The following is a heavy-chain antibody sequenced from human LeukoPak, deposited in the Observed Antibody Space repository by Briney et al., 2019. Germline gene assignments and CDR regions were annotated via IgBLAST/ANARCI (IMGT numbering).Heavy chain of an antibody. CDR1: GGSISRSRDY. J-gene: IGHJ4*02. CDR3: ARLGSGSYYWRPFDY. D-gene: IGHD3-10*01. Sequence: SETLSLTCTVSGGSISRSRDYWGWIRQPPGKGLEWIGSIYYSGSTYYNPSLKSRVTISVDTSKNQFSLKLSSVTAADTAVYYCARLGSGSYYWRPFDYWGQGTLVTVSS. CDR2: IYYSGST. V-gene: IGHV4-39*07.